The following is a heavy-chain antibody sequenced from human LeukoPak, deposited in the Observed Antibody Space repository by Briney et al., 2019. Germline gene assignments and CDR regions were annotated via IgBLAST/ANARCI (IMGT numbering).Heavy chain of an antibody. CDR3: ARDSSGWSPLYYYYGMDV. D-gene: IGHD6-19*01. J-gene: IGHJ6*02. CDR2: ISSSSSSYI. V-gene: IGHV3-21*01. Sequence: GGSLRLSCAASGFTFSSYSMNWVRQAPGKGLEWVSSISSSSSSYIYYADSVKGRFTISRDNAKNSLYLQMNSLRAEDTAVYYCARDSSGWSPLYYYYGMDVWGQGTTVTVSS. CDR1: GFTFSSYS.